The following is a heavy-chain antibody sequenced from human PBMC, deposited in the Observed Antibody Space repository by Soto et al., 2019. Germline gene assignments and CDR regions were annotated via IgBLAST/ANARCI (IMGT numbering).Heavy chain of an antibody. Sequence: PSETLSLTCTVSGGSISGYYWSWIRQPPGKGLEWIGYMYNTGSTVYNPSFKSRVTISVDTSKNQFSLKLNSVTAADTAVYYCARDLWGYCGTDRYPLDVLGQGRTVT. J-gene: IGHJ6*02. V-gene: IGHV4-59*01. CDR1: GGSISGYY. CDR3: ARDLWGYCGTDRYPLDV. CDR2: MYNTGST. D-gene: IGHD2-21*02.